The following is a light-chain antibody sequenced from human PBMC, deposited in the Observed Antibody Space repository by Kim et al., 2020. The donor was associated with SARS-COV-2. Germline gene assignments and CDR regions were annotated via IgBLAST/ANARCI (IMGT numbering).Light chain of an antibody. CDR2: HAS. Sequence: LQVTQSPSTLSASVGDRVTITCRASQSISGWLDWYQQKPGKAPKLLIYHASTLQGGVPSRFSGSGSGTEFTLTINNLQPDEFATYYCQHLGTFGLGTKVDIK. J-gene: IGKJ1*01. CDR1: QSISGW. CDR3: QHLGT. V-gene: IGKV1-5*01.